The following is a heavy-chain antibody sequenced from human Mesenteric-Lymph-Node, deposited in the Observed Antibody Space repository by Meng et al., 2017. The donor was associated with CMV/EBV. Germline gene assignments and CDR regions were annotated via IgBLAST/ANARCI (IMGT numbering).Heavy chain of an antibody. Sequence: AETLSPTCAVHGGPFSGHYWNWSRQPPGKGLEWIGEINHSGSTNYKPSLKSRVTISVDTSKNQLSLKLSSVTAADTAVYYCAREKLITIFGVVIRENAFDIWGQGTMVTVSS. CDR3: AREKLITIFGVVIRENAFDI. J-gene: IGHJ3*02. D-gene: IGHD3-3*01. CDR2: INHSGST. CDR1: GGPFSGHY. V-gene: IGHV4-34*01.